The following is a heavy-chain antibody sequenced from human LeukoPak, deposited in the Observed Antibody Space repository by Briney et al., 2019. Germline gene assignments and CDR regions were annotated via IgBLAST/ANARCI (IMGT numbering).Heavy chain of an antibody. CDR3: AREPISSGSYYPRSDY. Sequence: ASESLSCTASGYTFVNYGFAWVRLAPGQGLEWMDWINTYNGNTKYAQRLQDRVTVTTDTSTNIAYMELRSPTSDDTAVYYCAREPISSGSYYPRSDYWGQGTLVTVSS. J-gene: IGHJ4*02. D-gene: IGHD3-10*01. V-gene: IGHV1-18*01. CDR1: GYTFVNYG. CDR2: INTYNGNT.